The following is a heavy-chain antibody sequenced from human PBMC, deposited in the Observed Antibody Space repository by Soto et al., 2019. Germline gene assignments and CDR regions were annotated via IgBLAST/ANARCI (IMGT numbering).Heavy chain of an antibody. CDR2: IYQSGIT. CDR1: GYPIRNGYY. Sequence: SETLSLTCAISGYPIRNGYYWGWIRQSPGKGPEWIGSIYQSGITYYNPSLKSRVTLSIDTSKNQISLKLSSVTAADTAVSYCARDRTHCSGVCYSSYYYGLDVWGQGATATVSS. J-gene: IGHJ6*02. CDR3: ARDRTHCSGVCYSSYYYGLDV. V-gene: IGHV4-38-2*02. D-gene: IGHD2-21*02.